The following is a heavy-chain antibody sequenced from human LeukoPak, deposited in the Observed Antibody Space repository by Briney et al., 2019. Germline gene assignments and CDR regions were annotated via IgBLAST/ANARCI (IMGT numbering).Heavy chain of an antibody. CDR2: ISSSGGTI. Sequence: GGSLRLSCAASGFTFRDYPMRWVRQAPGKGLEWVSYISSSGGTIYYADSVKGRFTISRDNAKNSLYLQMNSLRAEDTAVYYCARERIAAADYWGQGTLVTVSS. CDR3: ARERIAAADY. CDR1: GFTFRDYP. D-gene: IGHD6-13*01. J-gene: IGHJ4*02. V-gene: IGHV3-11*01.